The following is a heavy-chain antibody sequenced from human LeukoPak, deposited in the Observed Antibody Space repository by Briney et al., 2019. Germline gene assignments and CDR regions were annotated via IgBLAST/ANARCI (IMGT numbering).Heavy chain of an antibody. D-gene: IGHD3-9*01. Sequence: ASVKVSCKASGYTFTNYGISWVRQAPGQGLEWMGWISAYTGNTKYAQKFQGRVTMTADTSTRTAYMELRSLRTDDTAVYYCARDLDDILTAYKPFTYYFDYWGQGTLVTVSS. CDR3: ARDLDDILTAYKPFTYYFDY. V-gene: IGHV1-18*01. J-gene: IGHJ4*02. CDR1: GYTFTNYG. CDR2: ISAYTGNT.